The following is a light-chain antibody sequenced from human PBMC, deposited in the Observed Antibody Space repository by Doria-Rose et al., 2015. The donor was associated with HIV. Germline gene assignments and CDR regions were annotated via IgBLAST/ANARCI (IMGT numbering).Light chain of an antibody. Sequence: DIVMTQTPETLSVSPGESATLSCSASQSVSTDLAWYQHKPGQAPRLLIWGASTRATGIPARFSGSGSGTEFTLTISSLQSEDFAIYFCHQYNKWPTFGQGTRLDIK. J-gene: IGKJ5*01. CDR2: GAS. V-gene: IGKV3-15*01. CDR1: QSVSTD. CDR3: HQYNKWPT.